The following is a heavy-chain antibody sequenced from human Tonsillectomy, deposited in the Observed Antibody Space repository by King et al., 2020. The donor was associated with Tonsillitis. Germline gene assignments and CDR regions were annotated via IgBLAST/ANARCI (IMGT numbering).Heavy chain of an antibody. CDR2: TYYRPKWYN. Sequence: VQLQQSGPGLVNPSQTLSLTCAISGDSVSNNSAAWNWIRQSPSRGLEWLGRTYYRPKWYNDYAVSVKSRITINPDTSKNQFSLQLNSVTPEDTAVYYCARETTLYDFWSGFYDWGQGTLVTVSS. CDR1: GDSVSNNSAA. D-gene: IGHD3-3*01. J-gene: IGHJ4*02. CDR3: ARETTLYDFWSGFYD. V-gene: IGHV6-1*01.